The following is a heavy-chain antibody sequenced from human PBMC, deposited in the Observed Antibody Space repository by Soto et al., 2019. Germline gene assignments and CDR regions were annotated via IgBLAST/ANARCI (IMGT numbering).Heavy chain of an antibody. CDR2: ISSGGDYT. D-gene: IGHD3-10*01. CDR1: GCTFSVHG. Sequence: EVQLLQSGGGVVQPGGSLRLSCEASGCTFSVHGMHWVRQAPGKGLEWVSTISSGGDYTYYTDSVKGRFTISRDNSTNTLYLQMNSLRVEDTALYYVAQGHYGSGSDSGEEYWGQGTLGTVSS. V-gene: IGHV3-23*01. J-gene: IGHJ4*02. CDR3: AQGHYGSGSDSGEEY.